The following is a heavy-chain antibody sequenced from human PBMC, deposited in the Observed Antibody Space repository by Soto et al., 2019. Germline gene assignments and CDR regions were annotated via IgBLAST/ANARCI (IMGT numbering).Heavy chain of an antibody. J-gene: IGHJ6*02. CDR2: IWYDGSNK. Sequence: GGSLRLSCAASGFTFSSYGMHWVRQAPGKGLEWVAVIWYDGSNKYYADSVKGRFTISRDNSKNTLYLQMNSLRAEDTAVYYCARPTTILDYYYGMDVWGQGTTVTVSS. CDR3: ARPTTILDYYYGMDV. CDR1: GFTFSSYG. V-gene: IGHV3-33*01. D-gene: IGHD5-12*01.